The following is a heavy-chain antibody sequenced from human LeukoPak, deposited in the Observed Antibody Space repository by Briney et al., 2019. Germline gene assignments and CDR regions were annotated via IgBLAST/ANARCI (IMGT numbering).Heavy chain of an antibody. D-gene: IGHD3-10*01. CDR2: TNPSGGST. CDR1: GYTFTSFF. CDR3: ARGARGAGILYYFDY. J-gene: IGHJ4*02. Sequence: ASVNVSCKASGYTFTSFFFDCVRPAPGHGLELVGTTNPSGGSTSYAQKFQGRVTMTRDTSTSTVYMELSSLRSEDTAVYYCARGARGAGILYYFDYWGQGTLVTVSS. V-gene: IGHV1-46*01.